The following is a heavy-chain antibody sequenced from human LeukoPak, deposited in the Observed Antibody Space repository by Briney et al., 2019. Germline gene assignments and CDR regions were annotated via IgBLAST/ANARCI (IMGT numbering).Heavy chain of an antibody. CDR3: AKDQAVAGTLFDY. CDR2: IRYDGSNK. D-gene: IGHD6-19*01. J-gene: IGHJ4*02. CDR1: GFTFSSHG. V-gene: IGHV3-30*02. Sequence: GGSLRLSCAASGFTFSSHGMHWVRQAPGKRLEWVAFIRYDGSNKYYADSVKGRFTISRDNSKNTLYLQMNSLRAEDTAVYYCAKDQAVAGTLFDYWGQGTLVTVSS.